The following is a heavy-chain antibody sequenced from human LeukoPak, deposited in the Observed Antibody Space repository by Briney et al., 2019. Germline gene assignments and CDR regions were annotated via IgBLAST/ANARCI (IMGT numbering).Heavy chain of an antibody. V-gene: IGHV4-39*07. D-gene: IGHD3-10*01. CDR2: INHSGST. CDR1: GGSISSSSYY. CDR3: ARLKVNVLLWFGESLGFDP. J-gene: IGHJ5*02. Sequence: KTSETLSLTCTVSGGSISSSSYYWSWIRQPPGKGLEWIGEINHSGSTNYNPSLKSLVTISVDTSKNQCSLKLSSVTAADTAVYYCARLKVNVLLWFGESLGFDPWGQGTLVTVSS.